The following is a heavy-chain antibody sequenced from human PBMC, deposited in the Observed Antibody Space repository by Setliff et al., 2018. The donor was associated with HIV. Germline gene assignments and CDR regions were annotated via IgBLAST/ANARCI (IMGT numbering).Heavy chain of an antibody. D-gene: IGHD4-17*01. CDR1: GGSISTYY. CDR2: IYFTGSS. Sequence: SETLSLTCTVSGGSISTYYWSWIRQPPGKGLEWIGSIYFTGSSDNNPSLKSRVTLSVDTSKHQFSLKLSSVTAADTAVYYFVGVVPEVVYGGYWFGPWGQGTLVTVSS. J-gene: IGHJ5*02. V-gene: IGHV4-59*01. CDR3: VGVVPEVVYGGYWFGP.